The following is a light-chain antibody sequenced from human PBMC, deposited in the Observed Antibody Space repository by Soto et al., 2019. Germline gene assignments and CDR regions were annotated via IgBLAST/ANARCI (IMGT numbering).Light chain of an antibody. CDR2: AAS. CDR1: QSISSY. V-gene: IGKV1-39*01. J-gene: IGKJ5*01. Sequence: DIQMTQSPSSLSASVRDRVTITCRASQSISSYLNWYQQKPGKAXTLLIYAASSLQSGVPSRFSGIVSGTDFTLTIRRLQPEDFANYYGQQSYSTPSITFGQGTRLEIK. CDR3: QQSYSTPSIT.